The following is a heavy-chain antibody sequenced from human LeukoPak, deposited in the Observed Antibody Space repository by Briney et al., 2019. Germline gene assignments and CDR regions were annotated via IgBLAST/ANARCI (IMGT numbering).Heavy chain of an antibody. V-gene: IGHV3-48*03. CDR2: ISGSSSNV. D-gene: IGHD5-18*01. CDR1: GFTFSSYE. Sequence: PGGSLRLSCAASGFTFSSYEMNWVRQAPGKGLEWISAISGSSSNVYYAASVRGRLTISRDNAENSLYLQLNTMRAEDTAVYYCARGFRDTAMFLDYWGQETLVTVSS. J-gene: IGHJ4*02. CDR3: ARGFRDTAMFLDY.